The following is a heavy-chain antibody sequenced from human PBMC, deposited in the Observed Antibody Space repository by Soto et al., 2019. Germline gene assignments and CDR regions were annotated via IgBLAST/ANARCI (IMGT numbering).Heavy chain of an antibody. CDR1: VFSLSTSGMC. CDR2: IDWDDDK. D-gene: IGHD3-22*01. CDR3: ARIGMGDSSGYLFDY. J-gene: IGHJ4*02. V-gene: IGHV2-70*01. Sequence: TLSLTGTVSVFSLSTSGMCVSWILQPPGKALEWLALIDWDDDKYYSTSLKTRLTISKDTSKNQVVLTMTNMDPVDTATYYCARIGMGDSSGYLFDYWGQGPLVTVSS.